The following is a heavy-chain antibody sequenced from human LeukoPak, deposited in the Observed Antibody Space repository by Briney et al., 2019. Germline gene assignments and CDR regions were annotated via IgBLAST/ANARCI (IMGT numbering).Heavy chain of an antibody. D-gene: IGHD2-2*01. J-gene: IGHJ4*02. V-gene: IGHV3-23*01. CDR2: ITGNGVST. Sequence: GGSLRLSCSGSGFTFMNYVMAWVRQAPGKGLEWVSVITGNGVSTFYADSVKGRFTISRDNSKNTLYLQMNSLRAEDTAVYFCAKDLRGGCSSTSCYPPGYWGQGTLVTVSS. CDR1: GFTFMNYV. CDR3: AKDLRGGCSSTSCYPPGY.